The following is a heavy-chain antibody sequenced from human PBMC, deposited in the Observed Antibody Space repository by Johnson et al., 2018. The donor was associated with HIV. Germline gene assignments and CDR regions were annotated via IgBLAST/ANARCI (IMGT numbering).Heavy chain of an antibody. D-gene: IGHD1-26*01. CDR3: ARQGSGFDI. V-gene: IGHV3-30*04. Sequence: QVQLVESGGGVVQPGRSLRLSCAASGFTFSSYAMHWVRQAPGKGLEWVAVISYDETHKNYADSVKGRFTISRDNAKNTLYLQMNSLKAEDTAVYYWARQGSGFDILGQGTMVTVSS. J-gene: IGHJ3*02. CDR1: GFTFSSYA. CDR2: ISYDETHK.